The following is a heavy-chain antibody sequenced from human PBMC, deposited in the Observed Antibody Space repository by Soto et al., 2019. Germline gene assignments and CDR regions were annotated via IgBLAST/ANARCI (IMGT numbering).Heavy chain of an antibody. J-gene: IGHJ4*02. Sequence: QVQLVQSGAEVKKPGSSVKVSCKASGGTFSSYAISWVRQAPGQGLEWMGGIIPIFGTANYAQKFQGRVTITADESTSTAYMELSSRRCEDAAGYYCGRGAVGWYFSYWGQGTLVTVSS. CDR2: IIPIFGTA. V-gene: IGHV1-69*12. CDR1: GGTFSSYA. D-gene: IGHD6-19*01. CDR3: GRGAVGWYFSY.